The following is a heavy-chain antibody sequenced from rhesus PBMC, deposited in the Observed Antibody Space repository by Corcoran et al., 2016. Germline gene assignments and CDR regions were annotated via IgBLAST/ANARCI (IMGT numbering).Heavy chain of an antibody. CDR3: ARDYVLSY. D-gene: IGHD2-2*01. J-gene: IGHJ4*01. CDR2: MYGSSGST. V-gene: IGHV4S9*01. Sequence: QVQLQESGPGLVKPSETLSLTCAVSGGSISDNYYWNWIHQSPGKGLEWIGNMYGSSGSTYYNPSLKSRVTTSKDTTKNQFSLRLTSVTAADTAVYYCARDYVLSYWGQGVLVTVSS. CDR1: GGSISDNYY.